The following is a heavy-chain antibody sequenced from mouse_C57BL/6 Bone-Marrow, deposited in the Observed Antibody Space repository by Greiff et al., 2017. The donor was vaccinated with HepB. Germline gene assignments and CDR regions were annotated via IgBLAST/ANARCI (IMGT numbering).Heavy chain of an antibody. J-gene: IGHJ1*03. CDR2: IDPSDSET. CDR1: GYTFTSYW. Sequence: VQLQQPGAELVRPGSSVKLSCKASGYTFTSYWMHWVKQRPIQGLEWIGNIDPSDSETHYNQKFKDKATLTVDKSSSTAYMQLSSLTSEDSAVYYCARGTTVVAADVWGTGTTVTVSS. D-gene: IGHD1-1*01. V-gene: IGHV1-52*01. CDR3: ARGTTVVAADV.